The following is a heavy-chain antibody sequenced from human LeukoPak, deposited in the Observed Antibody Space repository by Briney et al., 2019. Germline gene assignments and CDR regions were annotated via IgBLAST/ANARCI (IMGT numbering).Heavy chain of an antibody. CDR1: GYSFSTYW. J-gene: IGHJ4*02. CDR2: IYPGDSDT. D-gene: IGHD2-8*01. CDR3: ARPLNGAYVF. V-gene: IGHV5-51*01. Sequence: GESLKISCMGPGYSFSTYWIGWVRQMPGKGLEWMGIIYPGDSDTRYTPSFQGQVTISADKSISTAYLQWSSLKASDTAMYYCARPLNGAYVFWGQGTLVTVSS.